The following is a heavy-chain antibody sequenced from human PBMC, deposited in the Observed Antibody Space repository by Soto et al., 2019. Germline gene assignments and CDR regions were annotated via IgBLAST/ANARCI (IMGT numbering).Heavy chain of an antibody. CDR2: IYSGGST. CDR3: ARGLGGSRTYYFDY. J-gene: IGHJ4*02. CDR1: GFTVSSNY. D-gene: IGHD2-15*01. Sequence: EVQLVESGGGLIQPGGSLRLSCAASGFTVSSNYMSWVRQAPGKGLEWVSVIYSGGSTYYADSVKGRFTISRDNYKNTLYLQMNSLRAEDTAVYYCARGLGGSRTYYFDYWGQGTLVTVSS. V-gene: IGHV3-53*01.